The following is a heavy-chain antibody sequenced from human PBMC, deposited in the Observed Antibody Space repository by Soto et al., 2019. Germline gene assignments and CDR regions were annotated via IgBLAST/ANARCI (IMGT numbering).Heavy chain of an antibody. D-gene: IGHD2-15*01. J-gene: IGHJ4*02. CDR3: ARQVFGYCSGGSCYGSFDY. CDR1: GYSFTSYW. CDR2: IYPGDSDT. Sequence: GESLKISCKGSGYSFTSYWIGWVRQMPGKGLEWMGIIYPGDSDTRYSPSFQGQVTISADKSISTAYLQWSSLKASDTAMYYCARQVFGYCSGGSCYGSFDYWGQGTLVTVSS. V-gene: IGHV5-51*01.